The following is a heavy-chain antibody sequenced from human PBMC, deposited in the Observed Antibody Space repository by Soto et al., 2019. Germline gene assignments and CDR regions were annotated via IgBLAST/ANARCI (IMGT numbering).Heavy chain of an antibody. J-gene: IGHJ5*02. V-gene: IGHV4-4*07. Sequence: QVLLQESGTGLVKPSETLSLTCTVSGGAISTYYWTWIRQPAGKGLEWIGRIYSSGSTKYNPSLQSRVTMSLDTSNNQFSLRLTSVTAADTAVYYCARGQRFSDWFDPWGQGTLVTVSS. CDR1: GGAISTYY. CDR3: ARGQRFSDWFDP. CDR2: IYSSGST. D-gene: IGHD3-3*01.